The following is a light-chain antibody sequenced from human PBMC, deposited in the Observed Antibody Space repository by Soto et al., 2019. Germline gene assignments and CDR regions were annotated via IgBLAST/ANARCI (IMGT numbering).Light chain of an antibody. CDR3: QQYGSSPT. CDR2: DTS. Sequence: EIVLTQSPATLSLSPGERATLSCGASQSINSNYLAWYQQKPGLAPRLLIYDTSRRAPGIPDRLTGSGSGTDFTLTISRLEPEDSAIYYCQQYGSSPTFGQGTRLEIK. CDR1: QSINSNY. J-gene: IGKJ5*01. V-gene: IGKV3D-20*01.